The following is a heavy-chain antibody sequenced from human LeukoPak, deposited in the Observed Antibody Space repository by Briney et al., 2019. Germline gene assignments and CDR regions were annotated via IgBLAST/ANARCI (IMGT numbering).Heavy chain of an antibody. CDR1: GYTFTCYY. D-gene: IGHD6-19*01. Sequence: ASVKVSCKASGYTFTCYYMHWVRQAPGQGLEWMGWINPNSGCTNYAQKFQGRVTMTRDTSISTAYMELSRLRSDDTAVYCCARDIGQWLVRGDIVDYWGQGTLVTVCS. J-gene: IGHJ4*02. CDR3: ARDIGQWLVRGDIVDY. V-gene: IGHV1-2*02. CDR2: INPNSGCT.